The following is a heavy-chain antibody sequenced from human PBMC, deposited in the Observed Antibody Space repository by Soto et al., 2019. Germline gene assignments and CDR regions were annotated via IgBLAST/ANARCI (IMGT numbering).Heavy chain of an antibody. CDR2: IYSGGYT. Sequence: EVQLVESGGGLIQPGGSLRLSCAVSGFTVSNNYMSWVRQAPGKGLEGVSVIYSGGYTAYGDSVKGRFTISRDNSKNTLFLKRNAVGAGDSAVFYWATGPGGGGYWGQGTLVTVSS. CDR1: GFTVSNNY. V-gene: IGHV3-53*01. D-gene: IGHD3-10*01. CDR3: ATGPGGGGY. J-gene: IGHJ4*02.